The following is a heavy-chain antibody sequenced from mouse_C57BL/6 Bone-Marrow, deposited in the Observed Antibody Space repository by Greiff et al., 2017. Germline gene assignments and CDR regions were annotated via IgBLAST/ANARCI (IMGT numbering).Heavy chain of an antibody. D-gene: IGHD2-3*01. CDR3: AGGDDGNGFAY. Sequence: VQLQQPGAELVRPGSSVKLSCKASGYTFTSYWMDWVKQRPGQGLEWIGNIYPSDSETHYNQKFKDKATLTVDKSSSTAYMQLSSLTSEDSAVYYCAGGDDGNGFAYWGQGTLVTVSA. V-gene: IGHV1-61*01. CDR1: GYTFTSYW. J-gene: IGHJ3*01. CDR2: IYPSDSET.